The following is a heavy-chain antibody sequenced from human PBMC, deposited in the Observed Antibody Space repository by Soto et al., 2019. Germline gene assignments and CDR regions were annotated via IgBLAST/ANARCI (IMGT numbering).Heavy chain of an antibody. CDR1: GFTFSSYS. D-gene: IGHD6-13*01. V-gene: IGHV3-48*02. J-gene: IGHJ4*02. Sequence: EVQLVESGGGLVQPGGSLRLSCAASGFTFSSYSMNWVRQAPGKGLEWVSYISSSSSTIYYADSVKGRFTISRDNAKNSLYLQMNSLRDEDMAVYYCARDPGGSSSWYGPFDYWGQGTLVTVSS. CDR3: ARDPGGSSSWYGPFDY. CDR2: ISSSSSTI.